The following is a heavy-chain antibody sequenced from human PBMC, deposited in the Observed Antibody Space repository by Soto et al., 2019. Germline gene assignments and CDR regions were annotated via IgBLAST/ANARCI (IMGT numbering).Heavy chain of an antibody. CDR1: GFEFRKYG. V-gene: IGHV3-30*18. CDR2: IAYDSSVK. J-gene: IGHJ6*02. D-gene: IGHD6-6*01. Sequence: QVQLVESGGGMVQPGRPLRLSCEGSGFEFRKYGIHWVRQAPGKGLEWVAVIAYDSSVKYYADSVKGRFTVSRDNSKNTVHLQMTSLRADDTAVYYCAKDQDRYYSNSLWGLDVWGQGTTVTVSS. CDR3: AKDQDRYYSNSLWGLDV.